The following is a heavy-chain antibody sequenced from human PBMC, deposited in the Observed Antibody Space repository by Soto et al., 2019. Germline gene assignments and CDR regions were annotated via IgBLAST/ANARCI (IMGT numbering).Heavy chain of an antibody. J-gene: IGHJ4*02. CDR3: ARGGTGAMVVYFDN. CDR1: GFTFSSFG. V-gene: IGHV3-23*01. Sequence: GGSLRLSCAASGFTFSSFGMSWVRQAPGKGLEWVSSIVASGTSTHYPDSVKGRFTVSRDNSKNMMYLQMTGLRAEDTALYYCARGGTGAMVVYFDNWGQGTLVTVSS. CDR2: IVASGTST. D-gene: IGHD5-18*01.